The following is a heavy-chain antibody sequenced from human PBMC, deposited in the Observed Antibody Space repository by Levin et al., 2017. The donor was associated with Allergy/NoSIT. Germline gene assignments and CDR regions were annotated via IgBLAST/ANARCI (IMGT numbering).Heavy chain of an antibody. V-gene: IGHV7-4-1*02. CDR2: INTHTGNP. Sequence: ASVKVSCKASGYTFTNYGMNWVRQAPGQGLQWMGWINTHTGNPTYTQDFTGRFVFPLDTSVSTAYLQISSLEAEDTAVYYCSRGGYLDDWGQGTLVTVSS. CDR3: SRGGYLDD. CDR1: GYTFTNYG. J-gene: IGHJ4*02.